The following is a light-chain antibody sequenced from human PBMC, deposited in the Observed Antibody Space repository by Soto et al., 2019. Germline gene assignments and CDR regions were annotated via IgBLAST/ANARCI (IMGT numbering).Light chain of an antibody. Sequence: QLVLTQSPSASASLGASVKVTCTLSSGHSNYAIAWHQQQPEKGPRYLMKINSDGSHSKGDGIPDRFSGPRSGAERYLTISSLQSEDEADYYCQTWGTGIQVFGGGTKLTVL. CDR3: QTWGTGIQV. CDR2: INSDGSH. J-gene: IGLJ2*01. CDR1: SGHSNYA. V-gene: IGLV4-69*01.